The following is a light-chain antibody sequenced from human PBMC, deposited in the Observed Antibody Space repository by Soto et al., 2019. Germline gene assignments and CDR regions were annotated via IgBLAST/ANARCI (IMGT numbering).Light chain of an antibody. CDR3: LQHDCCPWT. CDR1: QDITNH. CDR2: AAS. V-gene: IGKV1-17*03. Sequence: DIQMTQSPSAMSASVGDRVTITCRASQDITNHLAWFQQKPGKVPKRLIYAASSLQSGVPSRFSGSGSGTEFTRTTASLRPADLATEDWLQHDCCPWTFGPGTKVEVE. J-gene: IGKJ1*01.